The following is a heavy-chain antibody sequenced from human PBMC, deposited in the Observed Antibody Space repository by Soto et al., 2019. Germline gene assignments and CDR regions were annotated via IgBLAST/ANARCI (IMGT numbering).Heavy chain of an antibody. CDR2: IIPIFGTA. J-gene: IGHJ5*02. CDR1: GGTFSSYA. V-gene: IGHV1-69*13. Sequence: GASVKVSCKASGGTFSSYAISWVRQAPGQGLEWMGGIIPIFGTANYAQKFQGRVTITADESTSTAYMELSSLRSEDTAVYYCARELQDDYVWGSYPLNWFDPWGQGTLVTVSS. CDR3: ARELQDDYVWGSYPLNWFDP. D-gene: IGHD3-16*02.